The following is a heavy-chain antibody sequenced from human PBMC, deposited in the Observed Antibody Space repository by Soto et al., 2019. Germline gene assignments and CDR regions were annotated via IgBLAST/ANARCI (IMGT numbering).Heavy chain of an antibody. Sequence: EVQLVESGGRLVQPGGSLRLSCAFSGFPVSRNYMSWVRHTPGKGLEWVSVIYDGGNTNYADSVKGRFTISRDNSKNTLYLPLTRLRADDTALYYCGRDYRGDYSWENWGQGTLVTVSS. V-gene: IGHV3-66*01. CDR1: GFPVSRNY. J-gene: IGHJ4*02. CDR3: GRDYRGDYSWEN. CDR2: IYDGGNT. D-gene: IGHD4-17*01.